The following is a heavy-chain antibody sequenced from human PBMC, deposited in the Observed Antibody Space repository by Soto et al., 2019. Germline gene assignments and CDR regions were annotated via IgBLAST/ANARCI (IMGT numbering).Heavy chain of an antibody. D-gene: IGHD6-19*01. CDR2: IDAGNGKT. Sequence: QVQLVQSGAEVKKPGASVKVSCKASGYLFTRYVLHWVRQAPGQRPEWMGWIDAGNGKTKYSEKFQGRVTITRDTSASTAYMELTTLRSEDTAGYYCARGRGWYDYWGQGTQVIVSS. CDR3: ARGRGWYDY. CDR1: GYLFTRYV. V-gene: IGHV1-3*01. J-gene: IGHJ4*02.